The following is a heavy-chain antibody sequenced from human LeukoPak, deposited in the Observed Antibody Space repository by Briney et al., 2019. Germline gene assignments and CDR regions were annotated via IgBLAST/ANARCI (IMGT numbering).Heavy chain of an antibody. Sequence: GGSLRLSCAASGFTFSDYSMNWVRQAPGKGLEWVSYISSSSSTVYYADSVKGRFTISRDISKNTLSLQMNSLRAEDTAVYYCAKARGSTSSLSIDSWGQGTLVTVSS. D-gene: IGHD2-15*01. CDR1: GFTFSDYS. J-gene: IGHJ4*02. CDR3: AKARGSTSSLSIDS. CDR2: ISSSSSTV. V-gene: IGHV3-48*01.